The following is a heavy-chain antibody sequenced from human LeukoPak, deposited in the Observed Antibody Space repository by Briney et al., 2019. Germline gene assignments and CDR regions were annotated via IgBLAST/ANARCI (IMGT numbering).Heavy chain of an antibody. D-gene: IGHD6-19*01. V-gene: IGHV4-39*01. J-gene: IGHJ4*02. Sequence: SETLSLTCTVSGGSISIRNYYWGWIRQPPGKGLEWIGSIYYSGSTYYNPSLKSRVTISVATSKNQFSLKLSSVTAADTAVYYCAREGAAVGGTGDYWGQGTLVTVSS. CDR1: GGSISIRNYY. CDR3: AREGAAVGGTGDY. CDR2: IYYSGST.